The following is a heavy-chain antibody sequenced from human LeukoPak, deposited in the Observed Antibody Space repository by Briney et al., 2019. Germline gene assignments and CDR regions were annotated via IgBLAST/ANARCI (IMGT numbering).Heavy chain of an antibody. CDR2: IYYSGST. J-gene: IGHJ4*02. Sequence: SETLSLTCTVSGGSISSYYWNWIRQPPGKGLERIGYIYYSGSTNYSPSLKSRVTISVDMSKNQFSLKLSSVTAADTAVYYCARLSYDRSGYWPDYFDYWGQGILVTVSS. V-gene: IGHV4-59*08. CDR1: GGSISSYY. D-gene: IGHD3-22*01. CDR3: ARLSYDRSGYWPDYFDY.